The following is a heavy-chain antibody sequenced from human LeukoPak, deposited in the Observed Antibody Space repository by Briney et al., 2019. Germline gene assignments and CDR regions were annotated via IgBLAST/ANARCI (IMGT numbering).Heavy chain of an antibody. J-gene: IGHJ3*02. CDR3: ARDSLNYYDSSVDAFDI. Sequence: PGGSLRLSCVASGFTVSSNYLSWVRQAPGKGLGWVSLIYSSGATYYADSVKGRFTISRDNSKNTLYLQMNSLGAEDTAVYYCARDSLNYYDSSVDAFDIWGQGTMVTVSS. V-gene: IGHV3-66*01. D-gene: IGHD3-22*01. CDR2: IYSSGAT. CDR1: GFTVSSNY.